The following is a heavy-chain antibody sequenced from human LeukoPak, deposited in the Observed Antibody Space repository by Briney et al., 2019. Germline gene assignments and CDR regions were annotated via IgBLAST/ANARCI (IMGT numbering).Heavy chain of an antibody. V-gene: IGHV1-58*01. CDR3: AVHPGYSSWTAHRGMLDY. CDR2: IVVGSGNT. CDR1: GFTFTSSA. J-gene: IGHJ4*02. D-gene: IGHD6-13*01. Sequence: SVKVSCKASGFTFTSSAVQWVRQARGQRLEWIGWIVVGSGNTNYAQKFQERVTITRDMSTRTAYMELSSLRSEDTAVYYCAVHPGYSSWTAHRGMLDYWGQGTLVTVSS.